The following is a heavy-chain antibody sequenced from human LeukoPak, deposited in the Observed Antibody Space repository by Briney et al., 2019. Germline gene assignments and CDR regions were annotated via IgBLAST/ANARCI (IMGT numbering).Heavy chain of an antibody. CDR1: GGSISSYY. J-gene: IGHJ4*02. Sequence: SETLSLTCTVSGGSISSYYWSWIRQPPGKGLEWIGYIYYSGSTNYNPSPKSRVTISVDTSKNQFSMKLSSVTAADTAVYYCARVRDDFWSGPSAYFDYWGQGTLVTVSS. CDR3: ARVRDDFWSGPSAYFDY. V-gene: IGHV4-59*01. CDR2: IYYSGST. D-gene: IGHD3-3*01.